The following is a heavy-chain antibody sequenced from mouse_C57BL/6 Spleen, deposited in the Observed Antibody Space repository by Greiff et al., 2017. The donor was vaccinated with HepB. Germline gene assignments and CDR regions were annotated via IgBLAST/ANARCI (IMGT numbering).Heavy chain of an antibody. CDR3: ARIWSDWYFDV. J-gene: IGHJ1*03. V-gene: IGHV1-4*01. CDR1: GYTFTSYT. CDR2: INPSSGYT. Sequence: QVQLQQSGAELARPGASVKMSCKASGYTFTSYTMHWVKQRPGQGLEWIGYINPSSGYTKYNQKFKDKATLTADKSSSTAYMQLSSLTSEDSAVYCCARIWSDWYFDVWGTGTTVTVSS.